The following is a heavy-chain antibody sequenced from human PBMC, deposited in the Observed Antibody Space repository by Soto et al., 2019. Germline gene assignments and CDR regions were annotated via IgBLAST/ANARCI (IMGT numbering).Heavy chain of an antibody. CDR3: ASNIVATIWAFDI. CDR2: ISSRSSFI. D-gene: IGHD5-12*01. CDR1: GFTFNNYS. Sequence: GSLRLSCAASGFTFNNYSMNWVRQAPGKGLEWVSSISSRSSFIYYADSVKGRFTISRDNAKNSLYLQMNSLRAEDTAVYYCASNIVATIWAFDIWGLGTMVTVPS. V-gene: IGHV3-21*01. J-gene: IGHJ3*02.